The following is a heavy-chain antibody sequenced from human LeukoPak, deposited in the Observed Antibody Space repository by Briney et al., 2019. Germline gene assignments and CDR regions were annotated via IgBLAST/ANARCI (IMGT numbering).Heavy chain of an antibody. J-gene: IGHJ4*02. Sequence: GGSLRLSCAASGFTVSSNYMSWVRQAPGKGLEWVSVIYSGGSTYYADSVKGRFTISRDNSKNTLYLQMNSLRAEDTAVYYCAKDPTDFDSSGQTYFDYWGQGTLVTVSS. V-gene: IGHV3-53*01. CDR2: IYSGGST. CDR3: AKDPTDFDSSGQTYFDY. CDR1: GFTVSSNY. D-gene: IGHD3-22*01.